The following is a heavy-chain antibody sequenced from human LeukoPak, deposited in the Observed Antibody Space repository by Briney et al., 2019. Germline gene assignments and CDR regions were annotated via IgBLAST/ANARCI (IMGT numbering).Heavy chain of an antibody. CDR1: GGSISSYY. CDR3: ARAGGPAMDY. D-gene: IGHD2-2*01. CDR2: IYYSGST. Sequence: SETLSLTYTVSGGSISSYYWSWIRQPPGKGLEWIGYIYYSGSTNYNPSLKSRVTISVDTSKNQFSLKLSSVTAADTAVYFCARAGGPAMDYWGQGTLVTVSS. J-gene: IGHJ4*02. V-gene: IGHV4-59*01.